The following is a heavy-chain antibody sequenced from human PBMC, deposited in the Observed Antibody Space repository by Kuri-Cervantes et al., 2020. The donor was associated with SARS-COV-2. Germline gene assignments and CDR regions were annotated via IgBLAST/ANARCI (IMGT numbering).Heavy chain of an antibody. Sequence: GESLKISCAASGFTFSGSAMHWVRQASGKGLEWVARIRSKANSYATAYAASVKGRFTISRDDSKNTAYLQMNSLKTEDTAVYYCSRSTVTSPLYGMDVWGQGTTVTVSS. D-gene: IGHD4-17*01. CDR1: GFTFSGSA. CDR2: IRSKANSYAT. V-gene: IGHV3-73*01. J-gene: IGHJ6*02. CDR3: SRSTVTSPLYGMDV.